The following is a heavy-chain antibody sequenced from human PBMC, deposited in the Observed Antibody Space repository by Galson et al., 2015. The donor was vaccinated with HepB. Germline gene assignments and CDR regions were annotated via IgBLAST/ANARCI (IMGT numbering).Heavy chain of an antibody. J-gene: IGHJ6*03. CDR1: GFTFSSYW. D-gene: IGHD3-3*01. CDR3: ARVERGYDFWSGYYGYYYYYMDV. Sequence: SLRLSCAASGFTFSSYWMSWVRQAPGKGLEWVANIKQDGSEKYYVDSVKGRSTISRDNAKNSLYLQMNSLRAEDTAVYYCARVERGYDFWSGYYGYYYYYMDVWGKGTTVTVSS. V-gene: IGHV3-7*03. CDR2: IKQDGSEK.